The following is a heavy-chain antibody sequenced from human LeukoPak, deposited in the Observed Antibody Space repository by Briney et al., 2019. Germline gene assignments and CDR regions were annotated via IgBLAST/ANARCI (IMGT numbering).Heavy chain of an antibody. J-gene: IGHJ6*02. V-gene: IGHV4-31*03. CDR3: AGWLVAYYYYYGMDV. Sequence: SETLSLTCTVSGGSISSGGYYWSWIRQHPGKGLEWIGYIYYSGNTYYNPSLKSRVTISVDTSKNQFSLKLSSVTAADTAVYYCAGWLVAYYYYYGMDVWGQVTTVTVSS. CDR2: IYYSGNT. D-gene: IGHD6-19*01. CDR1: GGSISSGGYY.